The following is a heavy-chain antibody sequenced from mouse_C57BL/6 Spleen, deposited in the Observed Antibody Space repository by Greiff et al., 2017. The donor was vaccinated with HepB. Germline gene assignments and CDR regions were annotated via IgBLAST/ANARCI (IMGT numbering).Heavy chain of an antibody. D-gene: IGHD2-4*01. J-gene: IGHJ1*03. Sequence: QVQLKESGTELVKPGASVKLSCKASGYTFTSYWMHWVKQRPGQGLEWIGNINPSNGGTNYNEKFKSTATLTVDKSSSTAYMQLSSLTSEDSAVYYCARTLYYDYDGYFDVWSTGTTVTVSS. CDR3: ARTLYYDYDGYFDV. CDR1: GYTFTSYW. CDR2: INPSNGGT. V-gene: IGHV1-53*01.